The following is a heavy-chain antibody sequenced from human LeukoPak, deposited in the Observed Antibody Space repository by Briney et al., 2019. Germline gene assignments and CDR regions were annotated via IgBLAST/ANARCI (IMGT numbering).Heavy chain of an antibody. J-gene: IGHJ4*02. Sequence: SETLSLTCAVYGGSFSGYYWSWIRQPPGKGLEWIGEINHSGSTNYNPSLKSRVTISVDTSKNQFSLKLSSVTAADTAVYYCARGRNYYDSSGYYRTTRGYFDYWGQGTLATVSS. D-gene: IGHD3-22*01. CDR2: INHSGST. V-gene: IGHV4-34*01. CDR3: ARGRNYYDSSGYYRTTRGYFDY. CDR1: GGSFSGYY.